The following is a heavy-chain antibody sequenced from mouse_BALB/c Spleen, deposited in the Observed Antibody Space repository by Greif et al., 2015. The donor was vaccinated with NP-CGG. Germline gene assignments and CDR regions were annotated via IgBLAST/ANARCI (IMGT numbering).Heavy chain of an antibody. D-gene: IGHD1-1*01. Sequence: QVQLQQSGAELAKPGASVKMSCKASGYTFTSYWMHWVKQRPGQGLEWIGYINPSTGYTEYNQKFKDKATLTADKSSSTMYMLLSRLTSEYSAVYYCARDYSADFDVWGAETTVTVSS. V-gene: IGHV1-7*01. CDR1: GYTFTSYW. CDR2: INPSTGYT. J-gene: IGHJ1*01. CDR3: ARDYSADFDV.